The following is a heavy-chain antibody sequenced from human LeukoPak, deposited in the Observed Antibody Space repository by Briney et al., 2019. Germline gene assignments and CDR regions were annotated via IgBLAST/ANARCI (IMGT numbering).Heavy chain of an antibody. D-gene: IGHD1-26*01. J-gene: IGHJ4*02. CDR1: GGSISSGGYY. CDR3: ARAGGSYLTPLDY. Sequence: SQALSLTCTVSGGSISSGGYYWSWIRQPPGKGLEWIGYIYHSGSTYYNPSLESRVTISVDRSKNQFSLKLSSVAAADTAVYYCARAGGSYLTPLDYWGQGTLVTVSS. V-gene: IGHV4-30-2*01. CDR2: IYHSGST.